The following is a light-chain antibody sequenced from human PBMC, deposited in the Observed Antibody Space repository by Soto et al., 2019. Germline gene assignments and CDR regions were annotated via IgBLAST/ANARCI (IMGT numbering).Light chain of an antibody. CDR3: QQYGSSPAVT. CDR2: GAS. V-gene: IGKV3-20*01. J-gene: IGKJ4*01. CDR1: HSVSSSY. Sequence: EIVWTRSPGTLSLSPGERATLSCRASHSVSSSYLAWYQQEPGQAPRLRIYGASSMATGIPDKFSGSGSGTHFTLTISRLEPEDFAVYYFQQYGSSPAVTCGGGTKVEIK.